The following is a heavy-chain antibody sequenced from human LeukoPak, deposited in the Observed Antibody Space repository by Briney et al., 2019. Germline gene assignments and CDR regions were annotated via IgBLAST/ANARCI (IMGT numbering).Heavy chain of an antibody. CDR1: GFTFSSYS. J-gene: IGHJ4*02. Sequence: GGSLRLSCAASGFTFSSYSVNWVRQAPGKGLEWVSSISSSSSYIYYADSVKGRFTISRDNAKNSLYLQMNSLRVDDTAVYYCTRGEGDDFWGQGTLVTVSS. D-gene: IGHD3-10*01. CDR3: TRGEGDDF. CDR2: ISSSSSYI. V-gene: IGHV3-21*01.